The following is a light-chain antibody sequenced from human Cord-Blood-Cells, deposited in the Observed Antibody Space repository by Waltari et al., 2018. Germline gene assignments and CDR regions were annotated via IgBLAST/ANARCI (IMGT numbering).Light chain of an antibody. J-gene: IGLJ2*01. Sequence: QSALTQPASVSGSPGQSITISCTGTSSDVGGYHYVSWYQQHPGKAPKLMIYDVSNRPSGVSNRYSGSKSGNTASLTISGLQAEDEADYYCSSYTSSSTHGVFGGGTKLTVL. CDR3: SSYTSSSTHGV. V-gene: IGLV2-14*01. CDR2: DVS. CDR1: SSDVGGYHY.